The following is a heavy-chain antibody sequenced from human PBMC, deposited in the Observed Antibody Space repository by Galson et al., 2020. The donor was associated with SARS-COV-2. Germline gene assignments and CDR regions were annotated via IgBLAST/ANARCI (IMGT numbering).Heavy chain of an antibody. CDR1: GGSISSYY. Sequence: SETLSLTCTVSGGSISSYYWTWIRQPPGKGLEWIGYIYYSGSTNYNPSLKSRVTISVDTSKNQFSLKLSSVTAADTAVYYCARELGASFWSGYAEGYNYMDVWGKGTTVTVSS. J-gene: IGHJ6*03. V-gene: IGHV4-59*01. CDR2: IYYSGST. D-gene: IGHD3-3*01. CDR3: ARELGASFWSGYAEGYNYMDV.